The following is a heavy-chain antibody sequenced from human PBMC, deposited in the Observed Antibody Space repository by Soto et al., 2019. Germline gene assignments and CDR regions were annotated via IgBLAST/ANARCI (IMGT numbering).Heavy chain of an antibody. V-gene: IGHV3-23*01. Sequence: EVQLLESGGGMVEPRGSLKLSCVASGFSFGTYVMNWVRQAPGMGLEWVSGVSGSGGRVYSADSVKGRFTISRDNSRNTLYLQMNSLRAEDTAIYYCAMTRLYDTGTNDYHRDALDIWGQGTQVTVSS. D-gene: IGHD3-22*01. CDR2: VSGSGGRV. CDR1: GFSFGTYV. J-gene: IGHJ3*02. CDR3: AMTRLYDTGTNDYHRDALDI.